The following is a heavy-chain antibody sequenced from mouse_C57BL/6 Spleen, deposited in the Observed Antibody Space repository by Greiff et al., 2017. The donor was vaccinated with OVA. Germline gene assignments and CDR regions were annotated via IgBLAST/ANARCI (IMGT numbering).Heavy chain of an antibody. Sequence: VQLKESGPGLVQPSQSLSITCTVSGFSLTSYGVHWVRQSPGKGLEWLGVIWSGGSTDYNAAFISRLSISKDNSKSQVFFKMNSLQADDTAIYYCARGERVYAMDYWGQGTSVTVSS. CDR1: GFSLTSYG. CDR3: ARGERVYAMDY. J-gene: IGHJ4*01. V-gene: IGHV2-2*01. CDR2: IWSGGST.